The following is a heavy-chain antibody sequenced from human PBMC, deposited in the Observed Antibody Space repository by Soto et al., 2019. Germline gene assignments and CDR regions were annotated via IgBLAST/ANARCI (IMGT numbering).Heavy chain of an antibody. J-gene: IGHJ6*02. CDR2: ISYDGSNK. D-gene: IGHD1-1*01. CDR1: GFTFSSYA. V-gene: IGHV3-30-3*01. CDR3: AGLKLEHPDV. Sequence: GGSLRLSCAASGFTFSSYAMHWVRQAPGKGLEWVAVISYDGSNKYYADSVKGRFTISRDNSKNTLYLQMNSLRAEDTAVYYCAGLKLEHPDVWGQGTTVTVSS.